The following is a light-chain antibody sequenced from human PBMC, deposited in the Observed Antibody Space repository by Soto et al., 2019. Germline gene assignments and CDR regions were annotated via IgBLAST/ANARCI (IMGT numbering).Light chain of an antibody. Sequence: EIVLTQSPATLSLSPGERATLSCRASPSVTNYLAWYQQKPGQAPRLLIYGAFNRATGIPARFSGSGSRTDFTLTISSLEHEDFAVYYCQQRNIWPPVTFGQETRLEIK. CDR2: GAF. CDR1: PSVTNY. V-gene: IGKV3-11*01. J-gene: IGKJ5*01. CDR3: QQRNIWPPVT.